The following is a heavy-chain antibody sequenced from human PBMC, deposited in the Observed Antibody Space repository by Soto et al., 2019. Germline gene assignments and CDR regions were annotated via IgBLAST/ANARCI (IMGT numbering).Heavy chain of an antibody. CDR2: IYHSGST. V-gene: IGHV4-30-2*01. Sequence: SETLSLTCAVSGGSISSGGYSWSWIRQPPGKGLEWIGYIYHSGSTYYNPSLKSRVTISVDRSKNQFSLKLSSVTAADTAVYYCARSVVVTGECDYWGQGTQVTVSS. CDR3: ARSVVVTGECDY. CDR1: GGSISSGGYS. D-gene: IGHD2-21*02. J-gene: IGHJ4*02.